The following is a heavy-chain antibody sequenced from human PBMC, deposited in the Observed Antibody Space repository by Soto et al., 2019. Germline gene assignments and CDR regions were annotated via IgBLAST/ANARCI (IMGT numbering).Heavy chain of an antibody. V-gene: IGHV1-18*01. D-gene: IGHD2-2*01. CDR2: ISPYNGHT. Sequence: ASVKVSCKASGYSFTSYGISWVGRAPGQGLEWMGWISPYNGHTQFVERFQGRVTMTTDTSTKTAYMELRNLRSDDTTHYYCARDLTIVPATHPRLENYGMDVRGQGSTVTVS. CDR3: ARDLTIVPATHPRLENYGMDV. CDR1: GYSFTSYG. J-gene: IGHJ6*02.